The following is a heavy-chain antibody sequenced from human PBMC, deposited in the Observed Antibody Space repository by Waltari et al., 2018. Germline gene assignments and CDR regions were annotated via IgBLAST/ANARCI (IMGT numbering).Heavy chain of an antibody. CDR2: IIPMFGIP. V-gene: IGHV1-69*15. J-gene: IGHJ6*03. CDR3: ARHELRISQYYYNMYV. Sequence: HVQLVQSGAEVKKPGSSVKVSCKASGDSFGGYGISWVRLAPGQGLGWMGMIIPMFGIPEYSQKLQERLTLTADESTSTDYMELISLNSEDTAIYYCARHELRISQYYYNMYVWGQGTTVTISS. D-gene: IGHD2-15*01. CDR1: GDSFGGYG.